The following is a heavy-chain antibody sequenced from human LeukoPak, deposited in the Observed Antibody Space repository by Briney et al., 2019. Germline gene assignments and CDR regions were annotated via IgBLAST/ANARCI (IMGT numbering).Heavy chain of an antibody. CDR3: ASQWNSGADAT. CDR2: IYTGGST. J-gene: IGHJ4*02. D-gene: IGHD1-26*01. V-gene: IGHV4-61*02. Sequence: PSETLSLTCTVSGDSINSGSYYWSWIRQPAGKGLEWMGRIYTGGSTGYNPSLESRISISVDTSKNQFSLQLSSVTAADTAVYYCASQWNSGADATWGQGILVTVSS. CDR1: GDSINSGSYY.